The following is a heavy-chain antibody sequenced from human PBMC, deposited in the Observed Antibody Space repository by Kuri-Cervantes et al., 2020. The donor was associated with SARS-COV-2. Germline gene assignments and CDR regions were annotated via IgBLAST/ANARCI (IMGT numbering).Heavy chain of an antibody. CDR1: GGSISSYY. D-gene: IGHD4-23*01. J-gene: IGHJ4*02. Sequence: ESLKISCTVSGGSISSYYWSWIRQPPGKGLEWIGYIYYSGSTNYNPSLKSRVTISVDTSKNQFSLKLSSVTAAGTAVYYCASLGYGGNLHFDYWGQGTLVTVSS. CDR2: IYYSGST. V-gene: IGHV4-59*01. CDR3: ASLGYGGNLHFDY.